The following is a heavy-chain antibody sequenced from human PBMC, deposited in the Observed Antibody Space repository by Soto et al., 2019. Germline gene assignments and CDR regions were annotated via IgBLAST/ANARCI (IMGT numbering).Heavy chain of an antibody. CDR2: ISYDGSNK. D-gene: IGHD4-17*01. Sequence: QVLLVESGGGMVQPGRSLRLSCAVSGFTFSNKAMHWVRQAPGKGLEWVAVISYDGSNKYYADSVKGRFTISRDNSKSTLYLQMNSLRAEDTAVYYCASVRDYGDLDYWGQGTLVTVSS. J-gene: IGHJ4*02. CDR1: GFTFSNKA. CDR3: ASVRDYGDLDY. V-gene: IGHV3-30-3*01.